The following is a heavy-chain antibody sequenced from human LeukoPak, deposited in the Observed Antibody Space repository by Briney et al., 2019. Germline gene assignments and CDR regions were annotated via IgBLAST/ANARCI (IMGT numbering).Heavy chain of an antibody. D-gene: IGHD1-26*01. Sequence: PGGSLRLSCAASGFTFSSYAMSWDRQAPGKGLEWVSAISGSGGSTYYADSVKGRFTISRDNSKNTLYLQMNSLRAEDTAVYYCAKGGVGATTLLFDYWGQGTLVTVPS. J-gene: IGHJ4*02. CDR3: AKGGVGATTLLFDY. CDR2: ISGSGGST. V-gene: IGHV3-23*01. CDR1: GFTFSSYA.